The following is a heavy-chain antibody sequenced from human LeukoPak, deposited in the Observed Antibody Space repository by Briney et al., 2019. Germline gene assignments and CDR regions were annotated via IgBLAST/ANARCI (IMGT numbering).Heavy chain of an antibody. J-gene: IGHJ4*02. CDR2: ISGSGVMT. Sequence: GGSLRLSCAASGFTFSTYSMNWVRQAPGKGLEWVATISGSGVMTYYADSVKGRFTVSGDNSKNTVYLQMSSLTAADTAVYYCAKDRSIGTYYTFDHWGQGTLVTVSS. V-gene: IGHV3-23*01. CDR3: AKDRSIGTYYTFDH. D-gene: IGHD1-26*01. CDR1: GFTFSTYS.